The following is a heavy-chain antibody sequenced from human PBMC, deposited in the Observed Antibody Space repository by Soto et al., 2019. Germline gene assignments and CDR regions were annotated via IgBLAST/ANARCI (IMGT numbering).Heavy chain of an antibody. V-gene: IGHV1-69*08. CDR3: ARKVASSDDAFDI. Sequence: SAKVSCKASRGTLSNYTISWMGQTPGQRLERLGGMIPMLDTLYYAQKFQGRLTIAADSSTRTAYMELSTLRSDDTAVYYCARKVASSDDAFDIWGQGTMVTVSS. CDR2: MIPMLDTL. CDR1: RGTLSNYT. J-gene: IGHJ3*02. D-gene: IGHD6-6*01.